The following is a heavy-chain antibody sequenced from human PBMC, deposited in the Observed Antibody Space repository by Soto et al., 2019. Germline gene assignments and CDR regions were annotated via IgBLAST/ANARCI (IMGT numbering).Heavy chain of an antibody. CDR3: ARLLWFGEWYFDY. D-gene: IGHD3-10*01. CDR1: GGSISSGGYY. J-gene: IGHJ4*02. Sequence: SETLSLTCTVSGGSISSGGYYWSWIRQHPGKGLEWIGYIYYSGSTYYNPSLKSRVTISVDTSKNQFSLKLSSVTAADTAVYYCARLLWFGEWYFDYRGQGTLLTVSS. V-gene: IGHV4-31*03. CDR2: IYYSGST.